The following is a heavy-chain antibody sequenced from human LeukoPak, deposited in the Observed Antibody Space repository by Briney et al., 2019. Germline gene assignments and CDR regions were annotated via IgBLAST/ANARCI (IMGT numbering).Heavy chain of an antibody. D-gene: IGHD6-19*01. CDR2: ITYNGNNK. V-gene: IGHV3-30*02. Sequence: PGGSLRLSCAASGFTFRTYGTHWVRQAPGKGLEWVAFITYNGNNKYYADSMKGRFTISRDNSKNTLYLQMNSLRGEDTAVYYCANLDVAGPDYWGQGTLVTVSS. CDR3: ANLDVAGPDY. CDR1: GFTFRTYG. J-gene: IGHJ4*02.